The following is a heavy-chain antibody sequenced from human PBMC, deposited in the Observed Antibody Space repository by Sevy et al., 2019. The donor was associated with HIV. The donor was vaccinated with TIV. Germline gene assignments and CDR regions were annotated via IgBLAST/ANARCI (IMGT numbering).Heavy chain of an antibody. CDR1: GGSITSLY. J-gene: IGHJ4*02. D-gene: IGHD1-26*01. CDR3: AGENAWGRGYS. V-gene: IGHV4-59*08. CDR2: IYYNGHI. Sequence: SETLSRTCTVSGGSITSLYWNWIRQPPGKGLEWIANIYYNGHINYNPSLKSRVTLSLDTSQNHFSLRLSPVTAADTTMYYCAGENAWGRGYSWGQGTLVTVSS.